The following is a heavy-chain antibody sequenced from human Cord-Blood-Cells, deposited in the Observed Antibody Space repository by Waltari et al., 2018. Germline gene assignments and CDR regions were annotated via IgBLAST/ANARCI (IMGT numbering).Heavy chain of an antibody. D-gene: IGHD3-9*01. V-gene: IGHV4-39*01. J-gene: IGHJ4*02. Sequence: QLQLQESGPGLVKPSEPLSLTCTVAGGSISSSSYYWGWIRQPPGKGLEWIGSIYYSGSTYYTPSLKSRVTISVDTSKNQFSLKLSSVTAADTAVYYCARLRYFDWLFDYWGQGTLVTVSS. CDR3: ARLRYFDWLFDY. CDR1: GGSISSSSYY. CDR2: IYYSGST.